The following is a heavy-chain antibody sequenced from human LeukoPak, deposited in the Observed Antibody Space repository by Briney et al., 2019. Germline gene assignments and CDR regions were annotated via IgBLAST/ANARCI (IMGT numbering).Heavy chain of an antibody. CDR2: LYYSGST. J-gene: IGHJ3*02. D-gene: IGHD3-10*01. V-gene: IGHV4-59*01. CDR1: GGSISSYY. Sequence: KPSETLSLTCSVSGGSISSYYWSWIRQPPGKGLEWIGYLYYSGSTNSNPSLKSRVTMSVDTSKNQFSLKLRSVTAADTAVYYCARGGSGISNAFDIWGRGTMVTVSS. CDR3: ARGGSGISNAFDI.